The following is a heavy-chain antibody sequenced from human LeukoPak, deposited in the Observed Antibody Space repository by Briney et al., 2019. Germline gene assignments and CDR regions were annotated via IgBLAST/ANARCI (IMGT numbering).Heavy chain of an antibody. CDR2: ISAYNGNT. Sequence: ASVKVSCKASGYTFTSYGISWVRQAPGQGLEWMGWISAYNGNTNYAQKLQGRVTMTTDTSTSTAYMELRSLRSDDTAVYYCARDRDDYGDSNYYYMDVWGKGTTVTISS. D-gene: IGHD4-17*01. CDR3: ARDRDDYGDSNYYYMDV. J-gene: IGHJ6*03. CDR1: GYTFTSYG. V-gene: IGHV1-18*01.